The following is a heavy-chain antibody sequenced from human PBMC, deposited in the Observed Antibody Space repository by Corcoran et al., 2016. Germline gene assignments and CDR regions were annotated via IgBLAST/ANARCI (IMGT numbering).Heavy chain of an antibody. CDR3: AKDTLRRDGYNWVDY. D-gene: IGHD5-12*01. CDR2: ISWDGGST. CDR1: GFTFDDYT. Sequence: EVQLVESGGVVVQPGGSLRLSCAASGFTFDDYTMHWVRQAPGKGLEWVSLISWDGGSTYYADSVKGRFIISRDNSKNSLYLQMNSLRTEDTALYYCAKDTLRRDGYNWVDYWGQGTLVTVSS. V-gene: IGHV3-43*01. J-gene: IGHJ4*02.